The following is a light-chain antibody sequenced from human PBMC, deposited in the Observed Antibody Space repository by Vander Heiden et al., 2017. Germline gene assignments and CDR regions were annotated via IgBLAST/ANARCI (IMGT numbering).Light chain of an antibody. J-gene: IGKJ1*01. CDR1: QSISSY. Sequence: DIEMTQFPSSLSASVGDRVTITCRASQSISSYLNWYQQKPGKAPKLLIYAASSVQSGVPSRFSGSGSGTDFTLTISSLQPEDFATYYCQQSYSTPWTFGQGTKVEIK. V-gene: IGKV1-39*01. CDR3: QQSYSTPWT. CDR2: AAS.